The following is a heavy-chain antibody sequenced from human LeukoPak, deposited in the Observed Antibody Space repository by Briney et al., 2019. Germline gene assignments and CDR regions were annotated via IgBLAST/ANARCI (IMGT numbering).Heavy chain of an antibody. CDR1: RYRFTSYY. Sequence: ASVKVSCKASRYRFTSYYMHWVRQAPGQGLEWMGIINASGGSTTYAQKFQGRVTMTRDTSTSTVYMELSSLRSEDTAVYYCARDLIAAAGTTWFDPWGQGTLVTVSS. V-gene: IGHV1-46*01. CDR2: INASGGST. CDR3: ARDLIAAAGTTWFDP. J-gene: IGHJ5*02. D-gene: IGHD6-13*01.